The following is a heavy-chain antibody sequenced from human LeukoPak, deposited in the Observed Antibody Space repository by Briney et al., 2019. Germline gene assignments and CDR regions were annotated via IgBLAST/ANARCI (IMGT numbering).Heavy chain of an antibody. Sequence: GGSLRLSCLTSGFTFSNHAMHWVRQGPGKVLEWVAVIADDGSSKFYADSVKGGFTISRDNSKSTLPLQRNSLRPEDTAVYYCARVDDLDAFDIWGQGTLVTVSS. CDR1: GFTFSNHA. D-gene: IGHD2-2*03. V-gene: IGHV3-30*04. CDR3: ARVDDLDAFDI. J-gene: IGHJ3*02. CDR2: IADDGSSK.